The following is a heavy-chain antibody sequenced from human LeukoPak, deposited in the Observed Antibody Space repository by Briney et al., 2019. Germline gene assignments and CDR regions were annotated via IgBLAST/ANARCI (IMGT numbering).Heavy chain of an antibody. D-gene: IGHD2-21*02. CDR1: DYSISSTYY. CDR2: IYHSGST. V-gene: IGHV4-38-2*02. CDR3: ARDQAYCGGDCYFDF. Sequence: SETLSLTCAVSDYSISSTYYWGWIRQPPGKGLEWIGSIYHSGSTDYNPSLKSRVTISVDTSKNQFSLKLRSVTAAHTAVYYCARDQAYCGGDCYFDFWGQGTLVTVSS. J-gene: IGHJ4*02.